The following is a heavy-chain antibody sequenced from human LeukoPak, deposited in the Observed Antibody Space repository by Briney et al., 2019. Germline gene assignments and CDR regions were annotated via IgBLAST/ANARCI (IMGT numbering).Heavy chain of an antibody. Sequence: ASVKVSCKASGYTFTSYGISWVRQAPGQGLEWMGWISAYNGNTNYAQRLQGRVTMTTDTSTSTAYMELRSLRSDDTAVYYCASGPLWFGELLAYFDYWGQGTLVTVSS. D-gene: IGHD3-10*01. CDR1: GYTFTSYG. V-gene: IGHV1-18*01. CDR2: ISAYNGNT. J-gene: IGHJ4*02. CDR3: ASGPLWFGELLAYFDY.